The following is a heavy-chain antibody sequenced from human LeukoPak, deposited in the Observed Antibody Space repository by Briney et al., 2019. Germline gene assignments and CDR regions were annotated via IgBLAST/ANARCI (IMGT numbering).Heavy chain of an antibody. V-gene: IGHV3-21*01. CDR2: ISSSSSYI. Sequence: GGSLRLSCAASGFTFSSYSMNWVRQAPGKRLEWVSSISSSSSYIYYADSVKGRFTISRDNAKNSLYLQMNSLRAEDTAVYYCARGGTIFGVPISWGQGTLVTVSS. D-gene: IGHD3-3*02. CDR1: GFTFSSYS. CDR3: ARGGTIFGVPIS. J-gene: IGHJ5*02.